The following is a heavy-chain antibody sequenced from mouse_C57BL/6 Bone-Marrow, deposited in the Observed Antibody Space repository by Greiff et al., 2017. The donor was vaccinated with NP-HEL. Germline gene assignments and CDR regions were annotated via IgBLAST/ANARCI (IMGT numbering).Heavy chain of an antibody. J-gene: IGHJ1*03. CDR2: IYPGDGDT. CDR1: GYAFSSSW. D-gene: IGHD1-1*01. Sequence: QVHVKQSGPELVKPGASVKISCKASGYAFSSSWMNWVKQRPGKGLEWIGRIYPGDGDTNYNGKFKGKATLTADKSSSTAYMQLSSLTSEDSAVYFCARRVDYYGSSYDWYFDVWGTGTTVTVSS. CDR3: ARRVDYYGSSYDWYFDV. V-gene: IGHV1-82*01.